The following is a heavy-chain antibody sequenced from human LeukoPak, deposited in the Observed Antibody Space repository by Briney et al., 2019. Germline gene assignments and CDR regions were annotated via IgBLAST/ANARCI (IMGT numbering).Heavy chain of an antibody. V-gene: IGHV1-46*01. CDR3: ARGMLGSYDISGYYALGV. Sequence: VASVKVSCKASGYTFTSYYMHWVRQAPGQGLEWMGIINPSGGTTSYAQKFQGRVTMTRDTSTSTVYMELSSLKSEDTAAYYCARGMLGSYDISGYYALGVWGQGTKFTVSS. CDR1: GYTFTSYY. CDR2: INPSGGTT. J-gene: IGHJ3*01. D-gene: IGHD3-22*01.